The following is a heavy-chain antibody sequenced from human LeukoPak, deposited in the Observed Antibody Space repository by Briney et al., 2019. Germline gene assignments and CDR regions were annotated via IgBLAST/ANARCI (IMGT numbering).Heavy chain of an antibody. CDR3: ARSQGGSNYDY. J-gene: IGHJ4*02. CDR2: IYPGDSDT. D-gene: IGHD5-24*01. Sequence: GESLKISCKGSGYIFTNYWIGWVRPMPGKSLEWMGVIYPGDSDTRYSPSFQGQVTISADRSISTAYLHWSSLKASDTAMYYCARSQGGSNYDYWGQGTLVTVSS. CDR1: GYIFTNYW. V-gene: IGHV5-51*01.